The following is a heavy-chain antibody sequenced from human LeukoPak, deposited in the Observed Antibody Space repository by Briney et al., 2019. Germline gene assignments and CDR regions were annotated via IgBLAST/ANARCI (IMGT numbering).Heavy chain of an antibody. J-gene: IGHJ5*02. CDR1: GGSISSSSYY. CDR3: ARDAPGPLDFWSGYYLYNWFDP. D-gene: IGHD3-3*01. CDR2: IYYSGST. Sequence: KPSETLSLTCTVSGGSISSSSYYWGWIRQPPGKGLEWIGSIYYSGSTYYNPSLKSRVTISVDTSKNQFSLKLSSVTAADTAVYYCARDAPGPLDFWSGYYLYNWFDPWGQGTLVTVSS. V-gene: IGHV4-39*07.